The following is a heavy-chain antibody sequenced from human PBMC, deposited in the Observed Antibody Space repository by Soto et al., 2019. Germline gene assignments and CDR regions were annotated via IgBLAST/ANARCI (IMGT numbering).Heavy chain of an antibody. CDR1: GGSISSGGYY. Sequence: SETLSLTCTVSGGSISSGGYYWSWIRQHPGKGLEWIGYIYYSGSTYYNPSLKSRVTISVDTSKNQFSLKLSSVTAADTAVYYCASIITMVRGGNNWFDPWGQGTLVTVSS. D-gene: IGHD3-10*01. J-gene: IGHJ5*02. V-gene: IGHV4-31*03. CDR2: IYYSGST. CDR3: ASIITMVRGGNNWFDP.